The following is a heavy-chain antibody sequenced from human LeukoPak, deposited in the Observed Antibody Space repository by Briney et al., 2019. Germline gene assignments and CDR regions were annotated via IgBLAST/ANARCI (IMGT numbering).Heavy chain of an antibody. V-gene: IGHV3-43*01. CDR1: GFSFSDYT. Sequence: GGSLRLSCAASGFSFSDYTLHWVRQAPGKGLEWVSLISWDGGSTFYADSVKDRFTISRDNSKKSVYLQMNSLRHEDTALYYCAKDISYRGLAVADYWGQGTLVTVSS. CDR3: AKDISYRGLAVADY. D-gene: IGHD6-19*01. CDR2: ISWDGGST. J-gene: IGHJ4*02.